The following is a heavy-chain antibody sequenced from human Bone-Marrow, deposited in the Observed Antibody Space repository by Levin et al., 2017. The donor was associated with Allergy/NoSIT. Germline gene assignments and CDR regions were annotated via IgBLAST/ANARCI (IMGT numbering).Heavy chain of an antibody. CDR1: GFTFSNAW. CDR3: TTDRPRGWNDAPAFDI. J-gene: IGHJ3*02. D-gene: IGHD1-1*01. CDR2: IKSKTDGGTT. Sequence: GGSLRLSCAASGFTFSNAWMSWVRQAPGKGLEWVGRIKSKTDGGTTDYAAPVKGRFTISRDDSKNTLYLQMNSLKTEDTAVYYCTTDRPRGWNDAPAFDIWGQGTMVTVSS. V-gene: IGHV3-15*01.